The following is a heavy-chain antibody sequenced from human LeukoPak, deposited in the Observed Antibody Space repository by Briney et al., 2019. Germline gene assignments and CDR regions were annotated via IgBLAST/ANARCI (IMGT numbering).Heavy chain of an antibody. V-gene: IGHV3-48*03. CDR3: TTGSQANKRYCSGGSCYLRRVAVNYFDY. D-gene: IGHD2-15*01. CDR2: ISGSGSSI. J-gene: IGHJ4*02. Sequence: PGGSLRLSCTASGFTFSTYEMNWVRQAPGKGLEWISYISGSGSSIFYADSLQGRSTVSRDNAKNSVYLQMNSLRAEDTAVYYCTTGSQANKRYCSGGSCYLRRVAVNYFDYWGQGTLVTVSS. CDR1: GFTFSTYE.